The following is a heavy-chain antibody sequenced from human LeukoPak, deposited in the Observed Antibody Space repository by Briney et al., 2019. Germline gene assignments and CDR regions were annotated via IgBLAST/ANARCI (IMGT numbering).Heavy chain of an antibody. Sequence: GGSLRLSCAASGFPFSGYGMHWVRQAPGKGLEWVAVISYDGSNKYYADSVKGRFTISRDNSKNTLYLQMNSLRAEDTAVYYCARSEYYYDSSGYFDYWGQGTLVTVSS. D-gene: IGHD3-22*01. CDR3: ARSEYYYDSSGYFDY. J-gene: IGHJ4*02. CDR1: GFPFSGYG. V-gene: IGHV3-30*19. CDR2: ISYDGSNK.